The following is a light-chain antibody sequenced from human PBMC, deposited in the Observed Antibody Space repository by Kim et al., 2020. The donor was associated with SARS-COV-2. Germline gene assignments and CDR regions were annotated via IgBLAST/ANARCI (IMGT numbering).Light chain of an antibody. CDR3: QQYNNWLYT. CDR2: DAS. CDR1: QSVSSN. Sequence: VSRGESATRTCRASQSVSSNLAWYQQKPGQAPRLLISDASTRVTGIPAGFSGSGSGTEFTLTITSLQSEDFAVYYCQQYNNWLYTFGQGTKLEI. J-gene: IGKJ2*01. V-gene: IGKV3-15*01.